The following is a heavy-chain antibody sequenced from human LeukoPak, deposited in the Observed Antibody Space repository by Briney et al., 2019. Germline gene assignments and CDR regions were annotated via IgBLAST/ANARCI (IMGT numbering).Heavy chain of an antibody. Sequence: SETLSLTCAVDGGSFSGYYWSWIRQPPGKGLEWIGEINHSGSTNYNPSLKSRVTISVDTSKTQFSLKLSSVTAAGTAVYYCARGGGFSATISGWGQGTLVTVSS. V-gene: IGHV4-34*01. CDR3: ARGGGFSATISG. J-gene: IGHJ4*02. D-gene: IGHD5-24*01. CDR2: INHSGST. CDR1: GGSFSGYY.